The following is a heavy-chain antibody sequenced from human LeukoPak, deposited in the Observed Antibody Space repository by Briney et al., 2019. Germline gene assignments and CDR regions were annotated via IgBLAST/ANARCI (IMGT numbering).Heavy chain of an antibody. V-gene: IGHV1-69*01. CDR2: IVPIVGTA. D-gene: IGHD5-18*01. Sequence: ASVKVSCKAPGGSFGRYAIHWVRQAPGQGLEWMGGIVPIVGTANYAQKFQGRVTITADDSTGTAYMELTSLRSADTAVYYCARSQGYSYGSSYWGQGTLVTVSS. J-gene: IGHJ4*02. CDR1: GGSFGRYA. CDR3: ARSQGYSYGSSY.